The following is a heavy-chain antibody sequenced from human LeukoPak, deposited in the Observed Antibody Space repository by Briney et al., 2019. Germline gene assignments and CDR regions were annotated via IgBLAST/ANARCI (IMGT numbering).Heavy chain of an antibody. CDR2: IIPMFGTA. V-gene: IGHV1-69*05. CDR3: VRRQALRGRHRAFDP. D-gene: IGHD6-25*01. J-gene: IGHJ5*02. CDR1: GGTFSNYA. Sequence: SVKVSCKASGGTFSNYAISWVRQAPGQGLEWLGGIIPMFGTAKYAQKFQGRVTITTDESTTTAYMELISLRFEDTAVYYCVRRQALRGRHRAFDPWGQGTLVTVTS.